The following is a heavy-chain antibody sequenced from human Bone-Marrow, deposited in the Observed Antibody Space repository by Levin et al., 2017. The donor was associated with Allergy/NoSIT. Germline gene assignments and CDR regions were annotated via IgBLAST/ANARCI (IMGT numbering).Heavy chain of an antibody. CDR3: ARYGSGSHYLHEYYFDY. J-gene: IGHJ4*02. Sequence: GESLKISCTVSGFTFSIYSINWVRQAPGKGLEWVAVISYDGSNKYYADSVKDRFTISRDQSKNTLYLQMNSLRAEDTAVYYCARYGSGSHYLHEYYFDYWGQGTLVTVSS. D-gene: IGHD3-10*01. CDR2: ISYDGSNK. CDR1: GFTFSIYS. V-gene: IGHV3-30*03.